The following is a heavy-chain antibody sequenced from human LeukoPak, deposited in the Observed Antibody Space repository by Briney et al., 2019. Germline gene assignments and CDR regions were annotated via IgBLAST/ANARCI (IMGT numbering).Heavy chain of an antibody. D-gene: IGHD5-18*01. J-gene: IGHJ4*02. Sequence: GGSLRLSCAASGFTFSSYAMHWVRQAPGKGVEWGAVISYDGSNKYYADSVKGGFTISRDNSNNTLYLQMNSLRAEDTAVYYCARDGLYSYGPFDYWGQGTLVTVSS. CDR1: GFTFSSYA. CDR2: ISYDGSNK. V-gene: IGHV3-30*04. CDR3: ARDGLYSYGPFDY.